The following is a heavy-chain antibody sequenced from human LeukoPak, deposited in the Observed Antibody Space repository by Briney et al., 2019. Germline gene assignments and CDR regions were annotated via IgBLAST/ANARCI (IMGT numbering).Heavy chain of an antibody. V-gene: IGHV3-33*01. D-gene: IGHD5-12*01. Sequence: PGGSLRLSCAASGFTFSSNGMHWVRQAPGKGLEWVAVVSFDGSNKYFEDSVKGRFSISRDNSRNTLYLQMNSLRAEDTAVYYCARNENSGWGYFDYWGQGTLVTVSS. CDR1: GFTFSSNG. CDR2: VSFDGSNK. CDR3: ARNENSGWGYFDY. J-gene: IGHJ4*02.